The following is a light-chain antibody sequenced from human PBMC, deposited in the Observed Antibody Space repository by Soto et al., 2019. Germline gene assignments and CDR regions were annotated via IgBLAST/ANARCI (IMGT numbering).Light chain of an antibody. V-gene: IGKV3-20*01. CDR3: QQYGSSPPT. J-gene: IGKJ5*01. CDR2: GAS. CDR1: QSVSSSY. Sequence: EIVLTQSPGTLSLSPGERATLSCRASQSVSSSYLAWYQQKPGQAPRLLIYGASSSATGIPDRFSGSGSGTDFTLTSSRLEPEDFAVYYCQQYGSSPPTFGQGTRQEIK.